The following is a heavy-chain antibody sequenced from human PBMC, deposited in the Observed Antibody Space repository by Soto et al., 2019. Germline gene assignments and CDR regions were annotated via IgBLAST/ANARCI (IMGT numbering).Heavy chain of an antibody. Sequence: QVQLVQSGAEVKKPGASVKVSCKASGYSFTSYRISWVRQAPGQGLEWMGWISAYNGNTNYAQKLQGRVTMTTDTSTSTAHMELRSLRSDDTAVYYCARESSSSCHDYWGQGTLVTVSS. J-gene: IGHJ4*02. CDR2: ISAYNGNT. CDR3: ARESSSSCHDY. V-gene: IGHV1-18*01. D-gene: IGHD6-13*01. CDR1: GYSFTSYR.